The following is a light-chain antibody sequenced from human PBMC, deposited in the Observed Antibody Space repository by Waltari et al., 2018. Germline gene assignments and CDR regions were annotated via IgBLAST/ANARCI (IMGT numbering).Light chain of an antibody. J-gene: IGLJ2*01. CDR2: DVA. Sequence: QSALTQPASVSGSPGQSITISCTRTSSDIGGYNYVSCYQQHPGKAPKLMIYDVARWPSGVSNRFSGSKSGNTASLTISGLQAEDEADYYCTSYTTTKTVVFGGGTKVTVL. CDR3: TSYTTTKTVV. V-gene: IGLV2-14*01. CDR1: SSDIGGYNY.